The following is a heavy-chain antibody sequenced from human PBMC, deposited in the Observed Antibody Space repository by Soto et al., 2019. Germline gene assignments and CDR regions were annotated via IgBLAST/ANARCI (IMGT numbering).Heavy chain of an antibody. J-gene: IGHJ5*02. CDR2: IYPGDSDA. D-gene: IGHD1-1*01. CDR1: GYTFSGYW. CDR3: VVQQKLPWVNA. Sequence: SLKISCKGSGYTFSGYWIGWVRQMSGKGLEWMGIIYPGDSDARYSPSFQGQVTISADESITTAYLQWDSLKASDTAIYYCVVQQKLPWVNAWGQGTLVTVS. V-gene: IGHV5-51*01.